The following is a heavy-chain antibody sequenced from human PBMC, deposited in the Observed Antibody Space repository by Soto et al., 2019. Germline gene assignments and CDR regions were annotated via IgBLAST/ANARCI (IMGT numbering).Heavy chain of an antibody. CDR2: IYYSGST. J-gene: IGHJ6*03. CDR1: GGSISSYY. Sequence: SETLSLTCTVSGGSISSYYWSWIRQPPGKGLEWIGYIYYSGSTNYNPSLKSRVTISVDTSKNQFSLKLSSVTAADTAVYYCARDPGGYCSGGSCYDYYYYYYMDVWGKGTTVTVSS. V-gene: IGHV4-59*01. CDR3: ARDPGGYCSGGSCYDYYYYYYMDV. D-gene: IGHD2-15*01.